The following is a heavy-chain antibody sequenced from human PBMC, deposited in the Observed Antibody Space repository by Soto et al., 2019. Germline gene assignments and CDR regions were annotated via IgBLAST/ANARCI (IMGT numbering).Heavy chain of an antibody. D-gene: IGHD2-2*01. Sequence: QVQLVQSGAEVKKPGSSVKVSCKASGGTFSSYAISWVRQAPGQGLEWMGGIIPIFGTANYAQQFQGRVTITADEATSTAYRERSSLRSEDTAGDDGARHVPAAGYYYGRDVGGQGTTVTASS. CDR2: IIPIFGTA. CDR3: ARHVPAAGYYYGRDV. J-gene: IGHJ6*02. CDR1: GGTFSSYA. V-gene: IGHV1-69*12.